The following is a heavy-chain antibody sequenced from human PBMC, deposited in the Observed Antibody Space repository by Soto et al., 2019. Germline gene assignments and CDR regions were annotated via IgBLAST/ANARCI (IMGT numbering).Heavy chain of an antibody. Sequence: ESGPTLVNPTQTLTLTCAFSGFSLSSSGVGVGWIRQPPGKALEWLALLYWNDDERYSPSLRSRLSITKDTSKTQVVLTMTNMDPVDTATYYCAHSQHFYDGSACYFDFWGQGTLVTVSS. CDR3: AHSQHFYDGSACYFDF. CDR2: LYWNDDE. CDR1: GFSLSSSGVG. J-gene: IGHJ4*02. D-gene: IGHD3-22*01. V-gene: IGHV2-5*01.